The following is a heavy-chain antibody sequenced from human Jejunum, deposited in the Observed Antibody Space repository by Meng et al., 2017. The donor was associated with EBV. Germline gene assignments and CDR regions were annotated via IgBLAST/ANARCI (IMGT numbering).Heavy chain of an antibody. CDR1: GFTFTNYD. CDR3: ARGAQPIDL. V-gene: IGHV1-8*01. D-gene: IGHD3-3*01. J-gene: IGHJ5*02. Sequence: QSVQAGSWVKKPGASVKVSCKASGFTFTNYDINWVRQASGQGLEWMGWMNPSNGKTGYAQKFQGRVTMTRDASTSTAYMELSSLRSDDTAVYFCARGAQPIDLWGQGTLVTVSS. CDR2: MNPSNGKT.